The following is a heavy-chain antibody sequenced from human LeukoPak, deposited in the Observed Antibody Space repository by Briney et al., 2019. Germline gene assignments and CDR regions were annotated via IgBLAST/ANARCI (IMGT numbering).Heavy chain of an antibody. CDR1: GGSISSYY. V-gene: IGHV4-59*12. J-gene: IGHJ4*02. CDR3: ARGGNYVWGSYRLVFDY. D-gene: IGHD3-16*02. Sequence: PSETLSLTCTVSGGSISSYYWSWIRQPPGKGLEWIGYIYYSGSTNYNPSLKSRVTMSVDTSKNQFSLKLSSVTAADTAVYYCARGGNYVWGSYRLVFDYWGQGTLVTVSS. CDR2: IYYSGST.